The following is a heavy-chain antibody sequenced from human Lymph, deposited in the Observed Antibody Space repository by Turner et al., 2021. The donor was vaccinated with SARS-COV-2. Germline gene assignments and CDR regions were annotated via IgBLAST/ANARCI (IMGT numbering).Heavy chain of an antibody. D-gene: IGHD1-1*01. CDR1: GFIVSSNY. Sequence: EVQLVETGGGFIQPGGSLRLSCAASGFIVSSNYMNWVRQAPGKGLEWVSLIYSGGRTYYADSVKGRFTISRDNSKNTLYLQMNSLRAEDTAVYYCARDLQLYGMDVWGQGTTVTVSS. J-gene: IGHJ6*02. CDR2: IYSGGRT. V-gene: IGHV3-53*02. CDR3: ARDLQLYGMDV.